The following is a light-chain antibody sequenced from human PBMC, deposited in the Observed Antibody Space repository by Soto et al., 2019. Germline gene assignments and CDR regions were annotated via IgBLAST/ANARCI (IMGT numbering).Light chain of an antibody. CDR3: SSYGGSNNVV. Sequence: QSVLTQPPSASGSPGQSVTISCIGTSSDVGGYNYVSWYQQHPGKAPKLMIYEVSKRPSGVPDRFSGSKSGNTASLTVSGLQAEYEADYYCSSYGGSNNVVFGGGTKVTVL. CDR1: SSDVGGYNY. CDR2: EVS. V-gene: IGLV2-8*01. J-gene: IGLJ2*01.